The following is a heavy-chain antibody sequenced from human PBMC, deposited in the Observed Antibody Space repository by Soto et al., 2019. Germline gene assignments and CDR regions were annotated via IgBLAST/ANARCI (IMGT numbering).Heavy chain of an antibody. J-gene: IGHJ4*02. CDR1: GGTFSSYA. V-gene: IGHV1-69*12. CDR3: AARVGGSSYHPGTEGNFDY. D-gene: IGHD2-2*01. Sequence: QVQLVQSGAEVKKPGSSVKVSCKASGGTFSSYAISWVRQAPGQGLEWMGGIIPIFGTANYAQKFQGRVTITADESTSTAYMELSSLRSEDTAVYYCAARVGGSSYHPGTEGNFDYWGQGTLVTVSS. CDR2: IIPIFGTA.